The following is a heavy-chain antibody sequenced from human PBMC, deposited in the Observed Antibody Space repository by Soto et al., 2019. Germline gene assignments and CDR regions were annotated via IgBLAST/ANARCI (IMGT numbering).Heavy chain of an antibody. CDR2: IYPGDSDT. CDR1: GYSFTGFW. Sequence: PGESLKISCKGSGYSFTGFWIGWVRQMPGKGLELMGIIYPGDSDTTYSPSFQGQVTISVDKSIRTAYLQWSSLKASDTAMYYCATSLIDVMIAVAPGAFDIWGQGTMVTVSS. J-gene: IGHJ3*02. D-gene: IGHD3-22*01. V-gene: IGHV5-51*01. CDR3: ATSLIDVMIAVAPGAFDI.